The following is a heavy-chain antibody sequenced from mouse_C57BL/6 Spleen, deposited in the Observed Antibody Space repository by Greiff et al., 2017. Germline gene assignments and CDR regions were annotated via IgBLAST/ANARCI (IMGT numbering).Heavy chain of an antibody. CDR2: ILPGSGST. V-gene: IGHV1-9*01. CDR1: GFTFTGYW. D-gene: IGHD2-3*01. J-gene: IGHJ1*03. CDR3: ARRDGYYDYWYFDV. Sequence: VQLQQSGAELMKPGASVKLSCTASGFTFTGYWIEWVKQRPGHGLEWIGEILPGSGSTNYTEKFKGKATFTADTSSNTAYMQLSSLTTEDSAIYCCARRDGYYDYWYFDVWGTGTTVTVSA.